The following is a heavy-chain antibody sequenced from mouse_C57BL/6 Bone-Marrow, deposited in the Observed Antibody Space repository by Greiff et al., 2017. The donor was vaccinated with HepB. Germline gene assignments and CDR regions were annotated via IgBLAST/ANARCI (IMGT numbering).Heavy chain of an antibody. D-gene: IGHD2-4*01. CDR3: TSRSTMITYFDY. J-gene: IGHJ2*01. V-gene: IGHV1-15*01. Sequence: QVQLKESGAELVRPGASVTLSCKASGYTFTDYEMHWVKQTPVHGLEWIGAIDPETGGTAYNQQFKGKAILTADKSSSTAYMELRSLTSEDSAVYYCTSRSTMITYFDYWGQGTTLTVSS. CDR2: IDPETGGT. CDR1: GYTFTDYE.